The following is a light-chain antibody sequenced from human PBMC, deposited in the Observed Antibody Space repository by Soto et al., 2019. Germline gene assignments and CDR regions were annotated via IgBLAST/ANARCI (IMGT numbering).Light chain of an antibody. CDR3: CSFSSCSTYV. CDR2: AGS. Sequence: QSVLSQPASVSGSPGQSITISCSGTSSDVETHTLVSWYQHHPGKAPRLLIYAGSRRPSGVSNRFSGSKSGNTASLTVSGLQAEDEADYYCCSFSSCSTYVFGSGTKLTVL. J-gene: IGLJ1*01. V-gene: IGLV2-23*01. CDR1: SSDVETHTL.